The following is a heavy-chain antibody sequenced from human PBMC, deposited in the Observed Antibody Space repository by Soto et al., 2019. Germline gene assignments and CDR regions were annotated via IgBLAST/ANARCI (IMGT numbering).Heavy chain of an antibody. V-gene: IGHV3-30-3*01. CDR3: AIVLTGY. Sequence: QVQLVESGGGVVQPGRSLRLSCAASGFTFSSYAMHWVRQAPGKGLEWVAVITYDGSNKYYADSVKGRFTISRDNSKNTLYLQMNSLRAEDTAVYYWAIVLTGYWGQGTLVTVSS. D-gene: IGHD2-15*01. CDR2: ITYDGSNK. J-gene: IGHJ4*02. CDR1: GFTFSSYA.